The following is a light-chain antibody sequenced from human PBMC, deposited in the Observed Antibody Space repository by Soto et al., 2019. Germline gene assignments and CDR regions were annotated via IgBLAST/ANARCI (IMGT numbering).Light chain of an antibody. Sequence: EIVLTQSPGTLSLSPGERATLSCRASQSVSSSYLAWYQHKPGQAPRLLIYGASSRATGIPDRFIGSGSGTDFTVNISRLEPDDFAVYSCQQYGTSPYTFVQGTKLEIK. CDR2: GAS. V-gene: IGKV3-20*01. CDR1: QSVSSSY. J-gene: IGKJ2*01. CDR3: QQYGTSPYT.